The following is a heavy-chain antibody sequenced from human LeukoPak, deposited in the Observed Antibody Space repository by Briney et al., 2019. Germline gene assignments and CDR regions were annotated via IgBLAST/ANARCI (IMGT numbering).Heavy chain of an antibody. V-gene: IGHV3-7*01. J-gene: IGHJ4*02. CDR3: AKQRYGGEDY. CDR2: IKQDGSEK. Sequence: GSLRLSCAVSGFTFSNYWMSWVRQAPGRGLEWVANIKQDGSEKYYVDSVKGRFTTSRDNTKNSLYLQMNSLRAEDTAVYYCAKQRYGGEDYWGQGTLVTVSS. CDR1: GFTFSNYW. D-gene: IGHD3-16*01.